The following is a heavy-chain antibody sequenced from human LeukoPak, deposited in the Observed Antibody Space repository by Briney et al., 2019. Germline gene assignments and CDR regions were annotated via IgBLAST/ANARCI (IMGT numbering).Heavy chain of an antibody. Sequence: GGSLRLSCAASGFTFSSYSMNWVRQAPGKGLEWVSYISSSSSAIYYADSVKGRFTISRDNVKNSLYLQMNSLRAEDTAVYYCARDGDFDYWGQGTLVTVSS. CDR2: ISSSSSAI. CDR1: GFTFSSYS. V-gene: IGHV3-48*01. J-gene: IGHJ4*02. CDR3: ARDGDFDY. D-gene: IGHD3-16*01.